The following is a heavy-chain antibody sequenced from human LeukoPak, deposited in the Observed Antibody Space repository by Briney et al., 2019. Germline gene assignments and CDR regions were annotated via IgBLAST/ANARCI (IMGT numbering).Heavy chain of an antibody. V-gene: IGHV4-39*07. CDR1: GGSISSSSYY. CDR3: ARGPRGHIVVVPAAIDY. Sequence: SETLSLTCTVSGGSISSSSYYWGWLPQPPGKGLEWIVSLYYSGSTYYNPSLKSRVTISVDTSKNQFSLKLSSVTAADTAVYYCARGPRGHIVVVPAAIDYWGQGTLVTVSS. J-gene: IGHJ4*02. D-gene: IGHD2-2*01. CDR2: LYYSGST.